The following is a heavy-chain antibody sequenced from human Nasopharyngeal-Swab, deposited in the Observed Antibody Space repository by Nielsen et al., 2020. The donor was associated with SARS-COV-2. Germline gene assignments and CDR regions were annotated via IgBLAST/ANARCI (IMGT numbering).Heavy chain of an antibody. Sequence: SVKVSCTASGGTFSSYAISWVRQAPGQGLEWMGGIIPIFGTANYAQKFQGRVTITADESTSTAYMELSSLRSEDTAVYYCARDRRAVFPDYYGMDVWGQGTTVTVSS. D-gene: IGHD2-8*01. CDR3: ARDRRAVFPDYYGMDV. CDR1: GGTFSSYA. V-gene: IGHV1-69*13. J-gene: IGHJ6*02. CDR2: IIPIFGTA.